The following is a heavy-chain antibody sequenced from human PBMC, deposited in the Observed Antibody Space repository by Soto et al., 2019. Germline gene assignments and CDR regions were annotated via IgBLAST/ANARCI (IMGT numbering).Heavy chain of an antibody. J-gene: IGHJ6*02. Sequence: VQLVQSGAEVKKPGASVKVSCKASGYTFTSYSISWVRQAPGQGLEWMGWISTYNDNTDYAQNLQGRVTMTTDTSTSTADMELRSLRSDDTAVYYCARDHYYVSGTLYDYGMDVWGQGTTVTVSS. V-gene: IGHV1-18*01. CDR3: ARDHYYVSGTLYDYGMDV. D-gene: IGHD3-10*01. CDR1: GYTFTSYS. CDR2: ISTYNDNT.